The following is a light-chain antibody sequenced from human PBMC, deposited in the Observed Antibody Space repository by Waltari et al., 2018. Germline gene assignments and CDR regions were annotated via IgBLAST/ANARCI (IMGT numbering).Light chain of an antibody. J-gene: IGLJ1*01. CDR3: EAWDDRLTAEV. V-gene: IGLV1-51*01. CDR2: DSR. Sequence: QSALTQPPSVSAAPGQKVTISCSGSTSSIGKSTVSWYQQLPGTAPKRLIYDSRKRPSGIPGRFSASKSGTSATLEISGLRPEDEAHYYCEAWDDRLTAEVFGTGTEVTVL. CDR1: TSSIGKST.